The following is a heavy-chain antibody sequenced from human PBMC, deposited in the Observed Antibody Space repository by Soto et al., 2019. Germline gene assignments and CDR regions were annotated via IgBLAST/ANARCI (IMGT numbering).Heavy chain of an antibody. J-gene: IGHJ4*02. Sequence: QVQLQESGPGLVKPSQTLSLTCTVSGGSISSGGYYWSWIRQHPGKGLEWIGYIYYSGSTYYNPSLKSRVTISVDTSKNQFSLKLSSVTAADTAVYYCARSGNPLVPGRVDFDYWGQGTLVTVSS. CDR1: GGSISSGGYY. D-gene: IGHD2-15*01. CDR2: IYYSGST. V-gene: IGHV4-31*03. CDR3: ARSGNPLVPGRVDFDY.